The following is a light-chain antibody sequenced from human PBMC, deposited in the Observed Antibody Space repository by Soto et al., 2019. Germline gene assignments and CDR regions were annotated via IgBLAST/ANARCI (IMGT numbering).Light chain of an antibody. CDR2: GAS. CDR1: RRVTSSD. J-gene: IGKJ4*01. CDR3: QQHYSTPLT. V-gene: IGKV3D-7*01. Sequence: VMTQSPDSLAFFFGGGTTTLCRSSRRVTSSDLAWYQQKPGQAPRLLVYGASNSATGIPDSFSGSGSGAAFTLTTSSLEHEDVAVYYCQQHYSTPLTFGGGTKVDIK.